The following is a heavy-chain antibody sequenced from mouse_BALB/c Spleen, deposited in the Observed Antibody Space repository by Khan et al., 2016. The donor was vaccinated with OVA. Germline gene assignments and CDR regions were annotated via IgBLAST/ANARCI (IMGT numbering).Heavy chain of an antibody. J-gene: IGHJ2*02. D-gene: IGHD1-1*02. CDR2: IYPGTNTT. CDR1: GYIFSSNW. CDR3: ARNYGYFDY. V-gene: IGHV1S132*01. Sequence: QVRLQQSGAELVRPGASVKLSCKTTGYIFSSNWIHWVKQRSGQGLEWIARIYPGTNTTYYNEKFRGKATLTADKSSSTAYMQLSSLKSEDSAVYFCARNYGYFDYWGQGSSLTVSS.